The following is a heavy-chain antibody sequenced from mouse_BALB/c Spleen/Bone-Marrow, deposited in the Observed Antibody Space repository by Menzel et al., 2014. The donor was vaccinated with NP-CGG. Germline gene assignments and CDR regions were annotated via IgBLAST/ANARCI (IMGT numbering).Heavy chain of an antibody. CDR3: AVYDYEGFAY. D-gene: IGHD2-4*01. CDR2: IDPANGNT. Sequence: VQLKHSGAELVKPGASVKLSCTASGFNIKDTYMHWVKQRPEQGLEWIGRIDPANGNTKYDPKFQGKATITADTSSNTAYPQLSSLTSEDTAVYYCAVYDYEGFAYWGQGTLVTVSA. CDR1: GFNIKDTY. V-gene: IGHV14-3*02. J-gene: IGHJ3*01.